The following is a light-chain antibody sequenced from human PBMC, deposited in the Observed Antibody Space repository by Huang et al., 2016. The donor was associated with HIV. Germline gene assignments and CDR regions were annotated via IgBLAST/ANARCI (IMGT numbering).Light chain of an antibody. V-gene: IGKV3-15*01. Sequence: EIVMTHSPAILHVSPGERVTLTSRASQNISHNLAWYRQTPDQAPRLLKHGASARATRIPARFSGSASGTEFTHTVSSLHSEDFAVYYCQQYKNWPPGYTFGQGTNLEIK. CDR1: QNISHN. CDR3: QQYKNWPPGYT. J-gene: IGKJ2*01. CDR2: GAS.